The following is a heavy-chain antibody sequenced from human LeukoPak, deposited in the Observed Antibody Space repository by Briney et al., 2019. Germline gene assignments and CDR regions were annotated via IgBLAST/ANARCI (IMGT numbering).Heavy chain of an antibody. CDR2: ISAYNGDT. V-gene: IGHV1-18*01. Sequence: ASVKVSCKASGYTFTSYGISWVRQAPGRGLEWMGWISAYNGDTNYAQKLQDRVTMTTDTSTSTAYMELRSLRSDDTAVYYCARDLKGVSYYYYYMDVWGKGTTVTVSS. D-gene: IGHD3-16*01. CDR3: ARDLKGVSYYYYYMDV. J-gene: IGHJ6*03. CDR1: GYTFTSYG.